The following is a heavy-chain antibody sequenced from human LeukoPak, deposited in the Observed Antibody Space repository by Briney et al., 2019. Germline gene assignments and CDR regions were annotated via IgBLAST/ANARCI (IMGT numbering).Heavy chain of an antibody. CDR1: GGSISSYY. CDR3: AREDSSGYYYLDP. CDR2: IFTSGST. Sequence: SGTLSLTCTVSGGSISSYYWSWIRQPPGKGLEWIGRIFTSGSTNYNPSLKSRVTMSVDTSKNQFSLKLSSVTAADTAVYYCAREDSSGYYYLDPWGQGTLVTVSS. V-gene: IGHV4-4*07. J-gene: IGHJ5*02. D-gene: IGHD3-22*01.